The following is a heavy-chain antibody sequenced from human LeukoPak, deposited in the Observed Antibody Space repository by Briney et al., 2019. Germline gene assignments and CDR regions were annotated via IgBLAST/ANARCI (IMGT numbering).Heavy chain of an antibody. V-gene: IGHV3-74*01. CDR1: GFTFSSYD. CDR2: INSDGSST. D-gene: IGHD2-2*01. Sequence: PGRSLRLSCAASGFTFSSYDMHWVRQAPGKGLVWVSRINSDGSSTSYADSVKGRFTISRDNAKNTLYLQMNSLRAEDTAVYYCARRVVVPAAPYYFDYWGQGTLVTVSS. CDR3: ARRVVVPAAPYYFDY. J-gene: IGHJ4*02.